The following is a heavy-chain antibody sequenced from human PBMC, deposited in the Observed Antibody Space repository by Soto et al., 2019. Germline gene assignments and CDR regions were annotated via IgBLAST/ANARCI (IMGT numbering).Heavy chain of an antibody. CDR1: GFTFSSYG. CDR2: IWYDGSNK. V-gene: IGHV3-33*01. J-gene: IGHJ3*02. D-gene: IGHD3-10*01. CDR3: ARERFGEFPDAFDI. Sequence: GGSLRLSCAASGFTFSSYGMHWVRQAPGKGLEWVAVIWYDGSNKYYADSVKGRFTISRDNSKNTLYLQMNSLRAEDTAVYYCARERFGEFPDAFDIWGQGTMVTVSS.